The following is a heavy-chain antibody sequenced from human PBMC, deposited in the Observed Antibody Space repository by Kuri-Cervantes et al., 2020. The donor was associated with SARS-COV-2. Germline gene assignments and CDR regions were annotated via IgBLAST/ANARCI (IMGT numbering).Heavy chain of an antibody. CDR3: ARIRHPYWYFDL. V-gene: IGHV4-4*07. J-gene: IGHJ2*01. D-gene: IGHD1-1*01. Sequence: GSLRLSCTVSGGSISSYYWSWIRQPAGRGLEWIGRIYTSGSTNYNPSLKSRVTISVDTSKNQFSLKLSSVTAADTAVYYCARIRHPYWYFDLWGRGTLVTVSS. CDR2: IYTSGST. CDR1: GGSISSYY.